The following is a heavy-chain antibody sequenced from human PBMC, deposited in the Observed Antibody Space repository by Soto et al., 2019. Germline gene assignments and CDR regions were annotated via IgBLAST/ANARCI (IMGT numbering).Heavy chain of an antibody. V-gene: IGHV3-30*03. J-gene: IGHJ3*02. CDR2: ISYDGSNK. CDR1: GFTFSSYG. Sequence: GGSLRLSCAASGFTFSSYGMHWVRQAPGKGLEWVAVISYDGSNKNYADSVKGRFTISRDNSKNTLYLQMNSLRAEDTAVYYCARGSGGRCSGGSCYSHDAFDIWGQGTMVTVSS. D-gene: IGHD2-15*01. CDR3: ARGSGGRCSGGSCYSHDAFDI.